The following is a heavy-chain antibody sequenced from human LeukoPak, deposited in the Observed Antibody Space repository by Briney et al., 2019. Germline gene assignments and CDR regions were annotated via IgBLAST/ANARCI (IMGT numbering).Heavy chain of an antibody. V-gene: IGHV4-61*02. D-gene: IGHD5-18*01. J-gene: IGHJ6*03. CDR2: IYTSGST. CDR3: ARDGGYNYGYDYYYMDV. CDR1: GGSISSSSYY. Sequence: SETLSLTCTVSGGSISSSSYYWSWIRQPAGKGLEWIGRIYTSGSTNYNPSLKSRVTISVDTSKNQFSLKLSSVTAADTAVYYCARDGGYNYGYDYYYMDVWGKGTTVTISS.